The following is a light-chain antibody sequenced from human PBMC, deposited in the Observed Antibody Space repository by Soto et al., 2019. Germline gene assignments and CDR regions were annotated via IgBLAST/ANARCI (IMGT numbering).Light chain of an antibody. CDR1: QSVSNN. CDR2: AAS. CDR3: QQYNNWPIT. Sequence: DKVMTQSPATLSVSPVERATLSCMASQSVSNNLAWYQQKPGQTPRLLIYAASTRATDIPARFSGSGSGTEFTLTISSLQSEDFAIYYCQQYNNWPITFGQGTRLEIK. V-gene: IGKV3-15*01. J-gene: IGKJ5*01.